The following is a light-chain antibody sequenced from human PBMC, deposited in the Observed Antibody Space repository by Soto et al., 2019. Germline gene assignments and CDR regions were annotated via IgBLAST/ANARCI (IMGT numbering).Light chain of an antibody. J-gene: IGLJ2*01. Sequence: QSALTQPASVSGSPGQSITISCTGSSSDVGDYNYVSWYQQHPGKAPKLMIYDVSDRPSGVSNRFSGSKSGNTASLTISGLQTEDEGDYYCSSYTSSSTRGVIFGGGTQLTVL. CDR2: DVS. CDR1: SSDVGDYNY. V-gene: IGLV2-14*01. CDR3: SSYTSSSTRGVI.